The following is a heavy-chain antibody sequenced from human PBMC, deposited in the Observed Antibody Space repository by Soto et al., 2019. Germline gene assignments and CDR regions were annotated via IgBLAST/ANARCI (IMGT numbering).Heavy chain of an antibody. Sequence: QVQLQQWGAGLLKPSETLSLTCAVYGGSFSGYSWSWIRQPPGKGLEWIGEINHSGSTNYNPSLKCRVTISVDTSKNQFSLKLSSVTAADTAVYYCASRRRGYDLPVGYWGQGTLVTVSS. J-gene: IGHJ4*02. CDR3: ASRRRGYDLPVGY. CDR2: INHSGST. V-gene: IGHV4-34*01. CDR1: GGSFSGYS. D-gene: IGHD5-12*01.